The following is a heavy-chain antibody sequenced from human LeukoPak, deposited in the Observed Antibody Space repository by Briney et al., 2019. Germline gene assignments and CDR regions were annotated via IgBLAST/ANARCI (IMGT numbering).Heavy chain of an antibody. CDR1: GYTFTSYY. Sequence: ASVKVSCKASGYTFTSYYMHWVRQAPGQGLEWMGIINPSGGSTSYAQKFQGRVTMTRDTSTSTVYMELSSLRSEDTAVYYCARGGKDYDILTGYYVDYYYYYMDVWGKGTTVTISS. V-gene: IGHV1-46*01. CDR2: INPSGGST. J-gene: IGHJ6*03. CDR3: ARGGKDYDILTGYYVDYYYYYMDV. D-gene: IGHD3-9*01.